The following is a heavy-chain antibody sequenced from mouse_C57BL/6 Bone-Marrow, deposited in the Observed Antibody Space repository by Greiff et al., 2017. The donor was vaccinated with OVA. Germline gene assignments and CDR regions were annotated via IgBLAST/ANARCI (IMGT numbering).Heavy chain of an antibody. D-gene: IGHD2-1*01. V-gene: IGHV5-17*01. CDR1: GFTFSDYG. CDR2: ISSGSSTI. J-gene: IGHJ3*01. CDR3: AKPYLLWSWFAY. Sequence: EVQGVESGGGLVKPGGSLKLSCAASGFTFSDYGMHWVRQAPEQGLEWVAYISSGSSTIYYADTVKGRFTISRDNAKNTLFLKMTSLRYEDMAMYYCAKPYLLWSWFAYWGQGTLVTVSA.